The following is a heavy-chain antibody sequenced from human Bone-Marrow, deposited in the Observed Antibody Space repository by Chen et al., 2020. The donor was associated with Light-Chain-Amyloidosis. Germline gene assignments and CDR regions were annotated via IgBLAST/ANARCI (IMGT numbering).Heavy chain of an antibody. CDR2: ISAKPPYI. CDR3: ARIPYDILARGMDV. CDR1: GCPVNSYG. J-gene: IGHJ6*02. Sequence: EVQLEESGGGLVKPGGSLRHSCAGSGCPVNSYGMNWVRQAPGKGLEWVASISAKPPYIYYADSVRGRFTISRDDAKKSVFLQMSNLRAGDTGVYYCARIPYDILARGMDVWGQGTTVTVAS. V-gene: IGHV3-21*02. D-gene: IGHD3-9*01.